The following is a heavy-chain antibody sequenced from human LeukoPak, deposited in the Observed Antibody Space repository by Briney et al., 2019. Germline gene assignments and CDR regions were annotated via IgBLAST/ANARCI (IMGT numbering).Heavy chain of an antibody. CDR1: GGSFSVYY. J-gene: IGHJ6*03. V-gene: IGHV4-34*01. D-gene: IGHD6-6*01. CDR2: IKHSGST. CDR3: ASLLGGRPSTIAARPLYYYYYMDV. Sequence: PSETLSLTCAVYGGSFSVYYWSWIRQPPGKGMEWIGEIKHSGSTNYNPSLKTRVTISVDTSKNQFSRKLSSVTAADTAVYYCASLLGGRPSTIAARPLYYYYYMDVWGKGTTVTVSS.